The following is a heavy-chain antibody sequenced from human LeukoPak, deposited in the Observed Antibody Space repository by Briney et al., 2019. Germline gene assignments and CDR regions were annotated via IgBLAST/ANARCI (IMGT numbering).Heavy chain of an antibody. CDR3: AREYDFWSGYYPFDY. Sequence: GGSLQISCKGSGYSFTSYWIGWVRQLPGKGLEWMGIIYPGDSDTRYSPSFQGQVTISADKSISTAYLQWSSLKASDTAMYYCAREYDFWSGYYPFDYWGQGTLVTVSS. J-gene: IGHJ4*02. CDR2: IYPGDSDT. D-gene: IGHD3-3*01. V-gene: IGHV5-51*01. CDR1: GYSFTSYW.